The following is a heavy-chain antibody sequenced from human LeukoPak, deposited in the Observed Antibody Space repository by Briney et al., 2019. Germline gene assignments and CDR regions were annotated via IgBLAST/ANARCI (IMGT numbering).Heavy chain of an antibody. D-gene: IGHD6-13*01. CDR2: INPDSGGT. V-gene: IGHV1-2*02. CDR1: GYTLTGYY. J-gene: IGHJ4*02. CDR3: ARGSSSSWYKYFFDY. Sequence: ASVKVSCEASGYTLTGYYMHWVRQAPGQGLEWMGWINPDSGGTKYAQKFQGRVTMTRDTSISTAYMELSRLRSDDTAVYYCARGSSSSWYKYFFDYWGQGTLVTVSS.